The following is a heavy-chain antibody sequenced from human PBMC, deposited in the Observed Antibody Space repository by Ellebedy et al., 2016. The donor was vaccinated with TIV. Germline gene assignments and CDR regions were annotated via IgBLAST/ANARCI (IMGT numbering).Heavy chain of an antibody. V-gene: IGHV4-30-2*01. Sequence: SETLSLTCAVSGGSISSGGYSWSWIRQPPGKGLEWIGYIYHSGSTYYNPSLKSRVTISVDTSKNQFSLKLSSVTAADTAVYYCARVTGAAADLDYWGQGTLVTVSS. CDR2: IYHSGST. D-gene: IGHD6-25*01. J-gene: IGHJ4*02. CDR3: ARVTGAAADLDY. CDR1: GGSISSGGYS.